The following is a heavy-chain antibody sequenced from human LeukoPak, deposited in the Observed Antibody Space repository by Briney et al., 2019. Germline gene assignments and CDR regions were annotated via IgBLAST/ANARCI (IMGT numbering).Heavy chain of an antibody. CDR3: AKLVAPDIVVVVAAATLDPHFDY. D-gene: IGHD2-15*01. Sequence: GGSLRLSCAASGFTFSSYGMHWIRQAQGKGLEWVAFIRYDGSNKYYADSVKGRFTISRDNSKTTLYLQMNSLRAEDTAVYYCAKLVAPDIVVVVAAATLDPHFDYWGQGTLVTVSS. V-gene: IGHV3-30*02. CDR1: GFTFSSYG. CDR2: IRYDGSNK. J-gene: IGHJ4*02.